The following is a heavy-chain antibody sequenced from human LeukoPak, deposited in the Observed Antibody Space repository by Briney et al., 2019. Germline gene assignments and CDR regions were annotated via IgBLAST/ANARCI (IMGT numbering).Heavy chain of an antibody. D-gene: IGHD1-26*01. Sequence: GGSLRLSCAPSGFTDSSNYMSWVRQAPGKGLEWVSVIYSGGSTYYADSVKGRFTISRDNSKSTLYLQMNSLRAEDTAVYYCARKGSRELRGVAYWGQGTLVTVSS. CDR2: IYSGGST. J-gene: IGHJ4*02. V-gene: IGHV3-53*01. CDR3: ARKGSRELRGVAY. CDR1: GFTDSSNY.